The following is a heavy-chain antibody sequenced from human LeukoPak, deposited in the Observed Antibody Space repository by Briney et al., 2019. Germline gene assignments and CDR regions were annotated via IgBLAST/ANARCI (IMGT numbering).Heavy chain of an antibody. V-gene: IGHV4-34*01. D-gene: IGHD5-18*01. CDR2: INHSGST. CDR1: GGSFSGYY. J-gene: IGHJ3*02. Sequence: PSETLSLTCAVYGGSFSGYYWSWIRQPPGKGLERIGEINHSGSTNYNPSLKSRVTISVDTSKNQFSLKLSSVTAADTAVYYCARYGNRRSGYSYGRDAFDIWGQGTMVTVSS. CDR3: ARYGNRRSGYSYGRDAFDI.